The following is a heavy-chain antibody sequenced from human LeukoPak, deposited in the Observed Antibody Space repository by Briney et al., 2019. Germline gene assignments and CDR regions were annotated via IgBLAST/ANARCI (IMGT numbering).Heavy chain of an antibody. J-gene: IGHJ4*02. CDR3: ARRYSSGWYQDY. CDR2: ISYDGSNE. D-gene: IGHD6-19*01. Sequence: GGSLRLSCAASGFTFSSYVMHWVRQAPDKGLEWVAIISYDGSNEYYADSVKGRFTISRDNSKNTLYLQMNSLRAADTAVYYCARRYSSGWYQDYWGQGTLVTVSS. V-gene: IGHV3-30*04. CDR1: GFTFSSYV.